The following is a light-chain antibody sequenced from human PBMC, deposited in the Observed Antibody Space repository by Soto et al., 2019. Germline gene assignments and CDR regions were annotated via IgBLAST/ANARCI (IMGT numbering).Light chain of an antibody. CDR2: DDS. Sequence: SYELTQPPSVSVAPGQTARITCGGNNIGSKSVHWYQQKPGRAPVLVVYDDSDRPSGIPERFSGSNSGNTATLTISRVEAGDEADYYCQVWDSSSDHLVVFGGGTKVTVL. CDR1: NIGSKS. CDR3: QVWDSSSDHLVV. J-gene: IGLJ2*01. V-gene: IGLV3-21*02.